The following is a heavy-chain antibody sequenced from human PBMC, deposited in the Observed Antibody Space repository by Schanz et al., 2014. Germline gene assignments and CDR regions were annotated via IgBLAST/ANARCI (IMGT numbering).Heavy chain of an antibody. Sequence: EVQLVESGGGLVQPGESLRLSCAASGFTFTTYAMTWVRQAPGKGLEWVSNISPTGSSTYYADSVKGRFTISRDNSKNTLYLQMNSLRAEDTAVYYCAKVAPAATYLDSWGLGTLVTVSS. V-gene: IGHV3-23*04. D-gene: IGHD2-2*01. CDR1: GFTFTTYA. J-gene: IGHJ4*02. CDR3: AKVAPAATYLDS. CDR2: ISPTGSST.